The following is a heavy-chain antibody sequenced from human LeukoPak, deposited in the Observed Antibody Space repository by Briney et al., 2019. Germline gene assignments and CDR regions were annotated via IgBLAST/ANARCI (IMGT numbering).Heavy chain of an antibody. D-gene: IGHD3-10*01. Sequence: PSETLSLTCTVSGGSISSSDYYWSWIRQPPGKGLEWIGYIYYSGSTNYNPSLKSRVTISVDTSKNQFSLKLSSVTAADTAVYYCARDGGYGSGSYEIWGQGTLVTVSS. J-gene: IGHJ4*02. V-gene: IGHV4-61*08. CDR1: GGSISSSDYY. CDR2: IYYSGST. CDR3: ARDGGYGSGSYEI.